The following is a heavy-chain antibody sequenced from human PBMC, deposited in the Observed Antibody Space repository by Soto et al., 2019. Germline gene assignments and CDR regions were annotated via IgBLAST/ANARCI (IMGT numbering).Heavy chain of an antibody. CDR2: IDPSDSYS. V-gene: IGHV5-10-1*01. CDR3: GRHLKSSSGVFDF. CDR1: GCSFTNNW. D-gene: IGHD6-19*01. Sequence: GESLKISGKGSGCSFTNNWISWVRQMTGKGLEWMGKIDPSDSYSKNSPSSQGHVTISTDNSISTAYLQWSSLKASDTAMYFCGRHLKSSSGVFDFWGQGTLVTVSS. J-gene: IGHJ4*02.